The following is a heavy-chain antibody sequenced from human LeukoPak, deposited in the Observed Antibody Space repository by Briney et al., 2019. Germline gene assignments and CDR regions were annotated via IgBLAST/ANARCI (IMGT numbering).Heavy chain of an antibody. Sequence: SGPTLVNPTQTLTLTCTFSGFSFSTSGVGVSWFRQPPGTALEGLALIYWDDDKRSSPSLKSRLTITKDTSKTKVVLTMTKMDPVDTVTYYCAHSPGPFYFHYWGQGTLVTVSS. CDR1: GFSFSTSGVG. CDR3: AHSPGPFYFHY. CDR2: IYWDDDK. V-gene: IGHV2-5*02. J-gene: IGHJ4*02.